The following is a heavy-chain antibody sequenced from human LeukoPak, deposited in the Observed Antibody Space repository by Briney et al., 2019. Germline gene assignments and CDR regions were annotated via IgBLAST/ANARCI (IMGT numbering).Heavy chain of an antibody. J-gene: IGHJ4*02. V-gene: IGHV3-23*01. CDR2: ISGSGGST. CDR1: GFTFSSYA. CDR3: AKDYYYDSSGYYWGADYFDY. D-gene: IGHD3-22*01. Sequence: GGSLRLSCAASGFTFSSYAMSWVRQAPGKGLEWVSAISGSGGSTYYADSVEGRFTISRDNSKNTLYLQMNSLRAEDTAVYYCAKDYYYDSSGYYWGADYFDYWGQGTLVTVSS.